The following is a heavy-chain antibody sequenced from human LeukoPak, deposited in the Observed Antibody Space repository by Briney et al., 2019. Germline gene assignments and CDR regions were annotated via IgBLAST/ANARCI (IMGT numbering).Heavy chain of an antibody. Sequence: GGSLRLSCAASGFTFSSYWMSWVRQAPGKGLEWVANIKQDGSEKYYVDSVKGRFTISRDNAKNSLYLQMNSLRAEDTAVYYCARDPAYYYDSSGYYDCWGQGTLVTVSS. D-gene: IGHD3-22*01. CDR1: GFTFSSYW. J-gene: IGHJ4*02. CDR3: ARDPAYYYDSSGYYDC. V-gene: IGHV3-7*01. CDR2: IKQDGSEK.